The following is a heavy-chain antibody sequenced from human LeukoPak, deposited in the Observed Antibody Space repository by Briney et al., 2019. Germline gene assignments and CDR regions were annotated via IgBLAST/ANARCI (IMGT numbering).Heavy chain of an antibody. CDR3: AREGLGELTLDY. D-gene: IGHD3-16*01. CDR1: GGTFSSYA. V-gene: IGHV1-18*01. CDR2: ISARTGNT. J-gene: IGHJ4*02. Sequence: ASVKVSCKASGGTFSSYAISWVRQAPGQGLEWMGGISARTGNTNYAQNLQGRVTLSADTSTTTAYMEVRSLRSDDTAIYYCAREGLGELTLDYWGQGTLVIVST.